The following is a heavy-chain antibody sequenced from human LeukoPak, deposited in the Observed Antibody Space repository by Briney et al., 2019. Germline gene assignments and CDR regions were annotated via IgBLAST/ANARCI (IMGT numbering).Heavy chain of an antibody. D-gene: IGHD4-17*01. CDR2: IIPILGIA. J-gene: IGHJ4*02. V-gene: IGHV1-69*04. Sequence: SVKVSCKASGGTFSSYAISWVRQAPGQGLEWMGRIIPILGIANYAQKFQGRVTITADKSTGTAYMELSSLGSEDTAVYYCARMTTVTKPFDYWGQGTLVTVSS. CDR1: GGTFSSYA. CDR3: ARMTTVTKPFDY.